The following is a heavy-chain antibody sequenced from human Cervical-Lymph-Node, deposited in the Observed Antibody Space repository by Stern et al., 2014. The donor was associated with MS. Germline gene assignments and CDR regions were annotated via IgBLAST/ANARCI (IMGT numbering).Heavy chain of an antibody. V-gene: IGHV5-51*01. Sequence: VQLVQSGAEVKKPGESLKISCQGSGYSFTTYWIGWVRQMPGKGLERMGVIYPGDSDTRYSPSFQGQVTISVDKSISTAFLQWSSLRASDTAMYYCARLCQQPREYYFDYWGQGTLVTVSS. CDR3: ARLCQQPREYYFDY. CDR2: IYPGDSDT. D-gene: IGHD6-13*01. CDR1: GYSFTTYW. J-gene: IGHJ4*02.